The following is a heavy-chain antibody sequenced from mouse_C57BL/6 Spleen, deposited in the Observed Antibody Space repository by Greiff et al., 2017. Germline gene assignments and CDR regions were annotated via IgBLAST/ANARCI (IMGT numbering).Heavy chain of an antibody. CDR3: ATSQARAY. Sequence: EVQLQQSGPELVKPGASVKISCKASGYTFTDYYMNWVKQSHGKSLEWIGDINPNNGGTSYNQKFKGKATLTVDKSSSTAYMELRSLTSEDSAVYYCATSQARAYWGQGTLVTVSA. J-gene: IGHJ3*01. CDR2: INPNNGGT. CDR1: GYTFTDYY. V-gene: IGHV1-26*01. D-gene: IGHD3-2*02.